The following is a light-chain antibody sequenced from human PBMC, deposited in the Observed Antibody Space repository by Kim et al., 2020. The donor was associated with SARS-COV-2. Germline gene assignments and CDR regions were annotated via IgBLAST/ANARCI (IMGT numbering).Light chain of an antibody. CDR2: AAS. CDR1: QRISSS. Sequence: DIQMTQSPSSLSASVGDRVTITCRTSQRISSSLNWYQQKPGTAPKLLIYAASGLQSGVPSRFSGSGSGTDFTLTINGLQPEDFATYFCQQSYTFPRTVCEVTKVDIK. V-gene: IGKV1-39*01. CDR3: QQSYTFPRT. J-gene: IGKJ1*01.